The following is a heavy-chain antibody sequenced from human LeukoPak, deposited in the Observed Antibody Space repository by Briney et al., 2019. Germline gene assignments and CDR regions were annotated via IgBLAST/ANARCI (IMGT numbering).Heavy chain of an antibody. CDR2: IYYSGST. J-gene: IGHJ4*02. V-gene: IGHV4-39*01. Sequence: SETLSLTCTVSGCSISSSSYYWGWIRQPPGKGLEWIGSIYYSGSTYYNPSLKSRVTISVDTSKNQFSLKLSSVTAADTAVYYCARQGRRYLEPYFDYWGQGTLVTVSS. CDR3: ARQGRRYLEPYFDY. CDR1: GCSISSSSYY. D-gene: IGHD3-3*01.